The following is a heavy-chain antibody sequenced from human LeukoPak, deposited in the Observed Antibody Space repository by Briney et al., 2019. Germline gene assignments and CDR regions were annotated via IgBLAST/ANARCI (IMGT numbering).Heavy chain of an antibody. CDR1: GGSISSGGYY. CDR2: IYHSGST. D-gene: IGHD1-1*01. J-gene: IGHJ4*02. Sequence: SETLSLTCTVTGGSISSGGYYWSWIRQPPGKGLEWIGYIYHSGSTYYNPSLKSRVTISVDRSKNQFSLKLSSVTAADTAVYYCALNSGGTTFDYWGQGTLVTVSS. CDR3: ALNSGGTTFDY. V-gene: IGHV4-30-2*01.